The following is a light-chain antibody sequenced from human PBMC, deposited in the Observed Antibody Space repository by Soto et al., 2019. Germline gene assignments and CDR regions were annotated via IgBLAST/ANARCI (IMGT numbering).Light chain of an antibody. J-gene: IGKJ1*01. CDR3: HQFGDSPQT. Sequence: EIVLTQSPGTLSLSPGDRATLSCRASQSLSVSYIAWYQQKPGQAPRLLIYSTSTRAAGIPDRFTGRGAGTHFTLAISRLEPEDFAVYYCHQFGDSPQTFGQGTTVEV. CDR2: STS. CDR1: QSLSVSY. V-gene: IGKV3-20*01.